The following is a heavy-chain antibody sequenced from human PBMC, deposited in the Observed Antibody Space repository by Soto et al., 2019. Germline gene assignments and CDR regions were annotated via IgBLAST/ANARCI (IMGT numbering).Heavy chain of an antibody. CDR1: GYTFTSYG. D-gene: IGHD3-3*01. Sequence: ASVKVSCKASGYTFTSYGISWVRQAPGQGLEWMGWISAYNGNTNYAQKLQGRVTMTTDTSTSTAYMELRSLRSDDTAVYYCARDRNSDFWGGYYPGGYYYYGMDVWGQGTTVTVSS. CDR3: ARDRNSDFWGGYYPGGYYYYGMDV. CDR2: ISAYNGNT. J-gene: IGHJ6*02. V-gene: IGHV1-18*01.